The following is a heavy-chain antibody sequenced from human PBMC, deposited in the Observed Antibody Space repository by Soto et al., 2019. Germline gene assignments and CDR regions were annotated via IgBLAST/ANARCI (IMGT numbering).Heavy chain of an antibody. D-gene: IGHD3-10*01. CDR3: ARVWGGAFDI. CDR2: IYYSGST. CDR1: GGSISSGGYY. Sequence: ETLSLTCTVSGGSISSGGYYWNWIRQHPGKGLEWIGYIYYSGSTNYNPSLKSRVTISVDTSKNQFSLKLSSVTAADTAVYYCARVWGGAFDIWRQGTMVTVSS. J-gene: IGHJ3*02. V-gene: IGHV4-61*08.